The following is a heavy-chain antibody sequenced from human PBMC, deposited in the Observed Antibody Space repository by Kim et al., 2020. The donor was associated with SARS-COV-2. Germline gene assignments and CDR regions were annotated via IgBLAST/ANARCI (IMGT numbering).Heavy chain of an antibody. J-gene: IGHJ4*02. Sequence: GGSLRLSCTASGFTFGDYAMSWVRQAPGKGLEWVGFIRSKAYGGTTEYAASVKGRFTISRDDSKSIAYLQMNSLKTEDTAVYYCTTSGGLLLWFGELFNYWGQGTLVTVSS. D-gene: IGHD3-10*01. CDR3: TTSGGLLLWFGELFNY. V-gene: IGHV3-49*04. CDR2: IRSKAYGGTT. CDR1: GFTFGDYA.